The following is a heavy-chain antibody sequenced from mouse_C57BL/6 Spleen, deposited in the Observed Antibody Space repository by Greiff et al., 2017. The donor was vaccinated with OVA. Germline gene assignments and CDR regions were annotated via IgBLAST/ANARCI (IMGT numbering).Heavy chain of an antibody. V-gene: IGHV1-55*01. CDR2: IYPGSGST. CDR1: GYTFTSYW. CDR3: ARSSYYYGSSRGYTMDY. D-gene: IGHD1-1*01. Sequence: QVQLQQPGAELVKPGASVKMSCKASGYTFTSYWITWVKQRPGQGLEWIGDIYPGSGSTNYNEKFKSKATLTVDTSSSTAYMQLSSLTSEDSAVYYCARSSYYYGSSRGYTMDYRGQGTSVTVSS. J-gene: IGHJ4*01.